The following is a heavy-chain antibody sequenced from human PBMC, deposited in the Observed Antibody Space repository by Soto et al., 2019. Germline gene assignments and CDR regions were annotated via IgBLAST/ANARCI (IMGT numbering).Heavy chain of an antibody. CDR1: GFRFNIYS. CDR3: ASSVEGHFDY. J-gene: IGHJ4*02. V-gene: IGHV3-48*02. CDR2: ITSDTNTI. D-gene: IGHD6-19*01. Sequence: EVQLVESGGGLVQPGGSLRLSCAASGFRFNIYSMNWVRQAPGEGLEWSAYITSDTNTIKYAASVKGRFNISRDNARNLVCLQMNSLTDEDTSVYYCASSVEGHFDYWGQGSVVTVSS.